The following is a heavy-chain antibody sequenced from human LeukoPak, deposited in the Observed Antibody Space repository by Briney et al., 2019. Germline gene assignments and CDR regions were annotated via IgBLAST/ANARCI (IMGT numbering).Heavy chain of an antibody. CDR2: INHSGST. CDR1: GGSFSGYY. Sequence: SETLSLTCAVYGGSFSGYYWSWIRQPPGKGLEWIGEINHSGSTNYNPSLKSRVTISVDTSKNQFSLKLSSVTAADTAVYYCASWRTTTVTTRFDPWGQGTLVTVSS. V-gene: IGHV4-34*01. CDR3: ASWRTTTVTTRFDP. D-gene: IGHD4-17*01. J-gene: IGHJ5*02.